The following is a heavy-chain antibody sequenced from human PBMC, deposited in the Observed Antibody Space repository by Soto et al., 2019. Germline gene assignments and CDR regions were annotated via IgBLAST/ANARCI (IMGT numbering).Heavy chain of an antibody. D-gene: IGHD2-15*01. CDR2: ISYDGSNK. V-gene: IGHV3-30*18. CDR1: GFTFSHYG. Sequence: LRLSCAASGFTFSHYGIHWVRQAPGKGLEWLAVISYDGSNKHYADSVKGRFTVSRDNSKNTLYLQMNSLTAEDTAVYFCAKRRGAGGHFDYWGQGARVTVSS. CDR3: AKRRGAGGHFDY. J-gene: IGHJ4*02.